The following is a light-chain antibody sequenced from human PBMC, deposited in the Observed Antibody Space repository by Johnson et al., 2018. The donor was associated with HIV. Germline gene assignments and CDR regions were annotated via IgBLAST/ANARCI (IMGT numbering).Light chain of an antibody. J-gene: IGLJ1*01. CDR1: RSNIGDNF. V-gene: IGLV1-51*01. CDR3: GTWDSSLSGYV. CDR2: DNS. Sequence: QSALTQPPSVSAAPGQKVTISCSGNRSNIGDNFVSWYQHLPGTAPKLLVYDNSKRPSGIPDRFSATKSGPSATLGITGLQTGDEADDYCGTWDSSLSGYVFGTGTKVTVL.